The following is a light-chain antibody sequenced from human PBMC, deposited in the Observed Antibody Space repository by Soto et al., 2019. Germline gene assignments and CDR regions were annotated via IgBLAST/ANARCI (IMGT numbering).Light chain of an antibody. CDR3: SSYTSSSTWV. Sequence: QSVLTQPASVSGSPGQSITISCTGTSSDVGGYNYVSWYQQHPGKAPKLMIYEVSNRPSGVSNRFSSSKSGNTASLTISGLQAEDEADYYCSSYTSSSTWVFGTGTKVTVL. V-gene: IGLV2-14*01. CDR2: EVS. J-gene: IGLJ1*01. CDR1: SSDVGGYNY.